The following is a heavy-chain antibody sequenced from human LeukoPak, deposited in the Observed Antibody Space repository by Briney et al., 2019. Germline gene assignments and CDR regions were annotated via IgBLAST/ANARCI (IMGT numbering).Heavy chain of an antibody. D-gene: IGHD3-3*01. CDR1: GFTFRSNA. V-gene: IGHV3-30*02. CDR3: AKDGLDNLEWLLYYYYMDV. J-gene: IGHJ6*03. CDR2: IRYDGSNK. Sequence: PGGSLRLSCAASGFTFRSNAMSWVRKAPGKGLEWVAFIRYDGSNKYYADSVKGRFTISRDNSKNTLYLQMNSLRAEDTAVYYCAKDGLDNLEWLLYYYYMDVWGKGTTVTVSS.